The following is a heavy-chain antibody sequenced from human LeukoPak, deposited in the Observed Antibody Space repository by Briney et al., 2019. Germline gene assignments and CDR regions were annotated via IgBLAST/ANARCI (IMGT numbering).Heavy chain of an antibody. CDR3: ARYSSGWYPFDY. Sequence: PSETLSLTCTVSGGSISSYYWSWIRQPPGEGLEWIGYIYYSGSTNYNPSLKSRVTISVDTSKNQFPLKLSSVTAADTAVYYCARYSSGWYPFDYWGQGTLVTVSS. CDR2: IYYSGST. V-gene: IGHV4-59*08. J-gene: IGHJ4*02. D-gene: IGHD6-19*01. CDR1: GGSISSYY.